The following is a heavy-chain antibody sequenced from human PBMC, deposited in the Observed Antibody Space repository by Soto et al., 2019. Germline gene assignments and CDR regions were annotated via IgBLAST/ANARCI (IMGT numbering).Heavy chain of an antibody. CDR1: GGSISSYY. J-gene: IGHJ3*02. CDR3: ASAGAGIAVAGTGDDAFDI. Sequence: SETLSLTCTVAGGSISSYYWSWIRQPPGKGLEWIGYIYYSGSTNYDASLRSRVTISVDTSKHPFSLKLSSVTAADTAVYYCASAGAGIAVAGTGDDAFDIWVQGTMVT. V-gene: IGHV4-59*01. CDR2: IYYSGST. D-gene: IGHD6-19*01.